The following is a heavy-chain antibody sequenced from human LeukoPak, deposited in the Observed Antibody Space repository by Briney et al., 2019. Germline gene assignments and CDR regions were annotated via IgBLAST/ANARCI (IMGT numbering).Heavy chain of an antibody. D-gene: IGHD6-19*01. J-gene: IGHJ6*02. Sequence: HGASVKVSCKASGYTFTGYYMHWVRQAPGQGLEWMGWINPNSGGTNYAQKFQGRVTMTRDTSISTAYMELSRLRSDDTAVYYCARCSSGTNNIYDYGMEVWGQGTTVTVSS. V-gene: IGHV1-2*02. CDR3: ARCSSGTNNIYDYGMEV. CDR1: GYTFTGYY. CDR2: INPNSGGT.